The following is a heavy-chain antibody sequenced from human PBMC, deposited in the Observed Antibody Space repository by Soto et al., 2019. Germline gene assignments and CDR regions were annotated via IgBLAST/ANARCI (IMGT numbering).Heavy chain of an antibody. V-gene: IGHV4-39*01. CDR1: GGSIGSSGYS. CDR2: SYYRGST. J-gene: IGHJ4*02. Sequence: SGTLAFTCTVSGGSIGSSGYSWGGILQPPGKGLEWMGSSYYRGSTYYNTPLKSRVTISVETSKNQFSLSLTSVTAADKAGYYCASGDTGIVGATKPPASAADSSGQANLVTVS. CDR3: ASGDTGIVGATKPPASAADS. D-gene: IGHD1-26*01.